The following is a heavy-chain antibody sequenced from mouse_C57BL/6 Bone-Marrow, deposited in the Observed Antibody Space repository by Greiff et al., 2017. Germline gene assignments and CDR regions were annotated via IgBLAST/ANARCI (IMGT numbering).Heavy chain of an antibody. D-gene: IGHD1-1*01. CDR1: GFNIKNTY. J-gene: IGHJ4*01. CDR3: ARAVVAEYYAMDY. Sequence: VQLQQSVAELVRPGASVKFSCTASGFNIKNTYMHWVKQRPEQGLEWIGRIDPANGNTKYAPKFQGKATITADTSTNPAYLQLSSLTSEDTAIYYCARAVVAEYYAMDYWGQGTSVTVSS. CDR2: IDPANGNT. V-gene: IGHV14-3*01.